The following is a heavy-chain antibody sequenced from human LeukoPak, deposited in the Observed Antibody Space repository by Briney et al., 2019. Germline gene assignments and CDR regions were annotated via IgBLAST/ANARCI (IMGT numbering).Heavy chain of an antibody. CDR2: IYHSGST. D-gene: IGHD3-10*01. J-gene: IGHJ4*02. CDR1: GGSISSGGYS. V-gene: IGHV4-30-2*01. CDR3: ARSMVQGVING. Sequence: SQTLSLTCAVSGGSISSGGYSWSWIRQPPGKGLEWIGYIYHSGSTYYNPSLKSRVTISVDRSKNQFSLKLSSVTAADTAVYYCARSMVQGVINGWGQGTLVTVSS.